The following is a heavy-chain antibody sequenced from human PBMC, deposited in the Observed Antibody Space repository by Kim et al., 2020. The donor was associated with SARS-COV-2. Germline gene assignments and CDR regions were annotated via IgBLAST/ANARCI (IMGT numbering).Heavy chain of an antibody. Sequence: GESLKISCKGSGYTFSTFWIGWVRQMPGKGLEWMGIIYPGYSDARYSPSFQGQVTISADKSIATAYLQWSSLKASDTAMYYCARVMMGALDIWGQGTMVT. CDR2: IYPGYSDA. V-gene: IGHV5-51*01. CDR1: GYTFSTFW. D-gene: IGHD3-16*01. CDR3: ARVMMGALDI. J-gene: IGHJ3*02.